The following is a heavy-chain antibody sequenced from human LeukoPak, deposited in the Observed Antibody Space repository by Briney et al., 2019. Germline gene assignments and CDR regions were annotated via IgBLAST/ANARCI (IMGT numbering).Heavy chain of an antibody. J-gene: IGHJ6*04. CDR3: AREGKLERHLDV. V-gene: IGHV4-4*07. Sequence: SETLSLTCAVYGGSFSGYYWSWIRQPAGKGLEWIGRIYTSGSTNYNPSLKSRVTMSVDTSKNQFSLKLSSVTAADTAVYYCAREGKLERHLDVWGKGTTVTISS. D-gene: IGHD1-1*01. CDR1: GGSFSGYY. CDR2: IYTSGST.